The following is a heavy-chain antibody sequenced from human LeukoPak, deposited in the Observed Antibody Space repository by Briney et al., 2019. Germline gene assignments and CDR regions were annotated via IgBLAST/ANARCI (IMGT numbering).Heavy chain of an antibody. V-gene: IGHV1-58*01. CDR2: IVVGSGNT. CDR1: GFTFTSSG. J-gene: IGHJ2*01. CDR3: AVAVAGIRYWYFDL. Sequence: SVKVSCKASGFTFTSSGVQWVRQARGQGLEWIGWIVVGSGNTNYAQKFQERVTITRDMSTSTAYMELSSLRSEDTAVYYCAVAVAGIRYWYFDLWGRGTLVTVSS. D-gene: IGHD6-19*01.